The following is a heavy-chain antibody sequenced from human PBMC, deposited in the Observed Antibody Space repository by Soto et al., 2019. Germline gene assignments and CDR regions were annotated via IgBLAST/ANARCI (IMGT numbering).Heavy chain of an antibody. D-gene: IGHD3-3*01. CDR1: GFTFSSYG. CDR3: ARRSATYDDFWSGPIGDWFDP. V-gene: IGHV3-33*01. CDR2: IWYDGSNK. J-gene: IGHJ5*02. Sequence: GGSLRLSCAASGFTFSSYGMHWVRQAPGKGLEWVAVIWYDGSNKYYADSVKGRFTISRDNSKNTLYLQMNSLRAEDTAVYYCARRSATYDDFWSGPIGDWFDPWGQGTLVTVSS.